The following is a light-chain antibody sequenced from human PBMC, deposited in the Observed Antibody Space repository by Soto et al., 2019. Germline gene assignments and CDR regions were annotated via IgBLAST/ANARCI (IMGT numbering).Light chain of an antibody. CDR2: KAS. J-gene: IGKJ1*01. CDR1: QNIVSW. CDR3: QQYNSYPWT. Sequence: DIQMTQSPSTLSASVGDRVTITCRATQNIVSWLAWYQQKPGKVPKLLIYKASSLESGVPSRFSGSGFGTEFTLTISSLQPDDFATYYCQQYNSYPWTFGQGTKVDI. V-gene: IGKV1-5*03.